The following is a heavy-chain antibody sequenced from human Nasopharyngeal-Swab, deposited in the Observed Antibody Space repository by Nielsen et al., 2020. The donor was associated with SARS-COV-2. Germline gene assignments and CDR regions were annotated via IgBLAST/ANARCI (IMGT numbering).Heavy chain of an antibody. CDR2: ISAYNGNT. Sequence: WLRQDSGQVLEWMGWISAYNGNTNYAQKLQGRVTMTTDTSTSTAYMELRSLRSDDTAVYYCARAYYDILTGRGHDAFDIWGQGTMVTASS. D-gene: IGHD3-9*01. CDR3: ARAYYDILTGRGHDAFDI. V-gene: IGHV1-18*01. J-gene: IGHJ3*02.